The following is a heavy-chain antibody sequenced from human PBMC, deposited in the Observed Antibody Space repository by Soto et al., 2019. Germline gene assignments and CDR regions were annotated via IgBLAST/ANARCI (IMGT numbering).Heavy chain of an antibody. Sequence: GGSLRLSCAASGFPFSSYCMHWVRQAPGKGLEWVAVISYDGSNKYYADSVKGRFTISRDNSKNTLYLQMNSLRAEDTAVYYCAKDGDCSSTSCYTPLQWGQGTLVTVLL. CDR2: ISYDGSNK. CDR3: AKDGDCSSTSCYTPLQ. J-gene: IGHJ4*02. CDR1: GFPFSSYC. D-gene: IGHD2-2*02. V-gene: IGHV3-30*18.